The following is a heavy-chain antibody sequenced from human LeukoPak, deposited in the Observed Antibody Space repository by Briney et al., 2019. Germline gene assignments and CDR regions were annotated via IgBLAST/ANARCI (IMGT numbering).Heavy chain of an antibody. Sequence: ASVKVSSKASGYTFTTCGISWVRQAPGQGLEWMRWISAYNGTTTYAQKLQGRVTMTTDTSTSTAYMELRSLRSDDTAVYYCARATWRQLWSVRPHYVDYLGQGTLVSVCS. V-gene: IGHV1-18*04. D-gene: IGHD5-18*01. J-gene: IGHJ4*02. CDR1: GYTFTTCG. CDR3: ARATWRQLWSVRPHYVDY. CDR2: ISAYNGTT.